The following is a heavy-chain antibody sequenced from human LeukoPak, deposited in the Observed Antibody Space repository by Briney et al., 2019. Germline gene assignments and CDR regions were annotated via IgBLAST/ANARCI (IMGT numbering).Heavy chain of an antibody. CDR2: IRNSRSST. D-gene: IGHD3-16*02. V-gene: IGHV3-21*04. Sequence: GGSLRLSCAASGFTFSRYSMNWVRQAPGKGLEWVSSIRNSRSSTYYADSVKGRFTLSRDNAKNSLFLQMNSLRAEDTAVYYCAKGPDLIGRDYFDYWGQGTLVTVSS. CDR3: AKGPDLIGRDYFDY. CDR1: GFTFSRYS. J-gene: IGHJ4*02.